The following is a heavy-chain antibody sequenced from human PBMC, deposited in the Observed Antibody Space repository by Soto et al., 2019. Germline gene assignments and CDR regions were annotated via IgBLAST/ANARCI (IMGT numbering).Heavy chain of an antibody. CDR2: INAGNGNT. V-gene: IGHV1-3*01. D-gene: IGHD3-9*01. CDR3: ARTVLRYFDWFHSSNNWFDP. J-gene: IGHJ5*02. Sequence: ASVKVSCKASGYTFTSYAMHWVRQAPGQRLEWMGWINAGNGNTKYSQKFQGRVTITRDTSASTAYMELSSLRSEDTAVYYCARTVLRYFDWFHSSNNWFDPWGQGTLVTVSS. CDR1: GYTFTSYA.